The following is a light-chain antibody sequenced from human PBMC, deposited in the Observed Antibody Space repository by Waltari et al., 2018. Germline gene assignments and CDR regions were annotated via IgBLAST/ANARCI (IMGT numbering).Light chain of an antibody. CDR3: CSYAGSSTFV. J-gene: IGLJ2*01. CDR2: EVS. Sequence: QSALTQPASVSGSPGHSITISCTGTSSDFGRYNPFSWYQPHPGKAPKLMIYEVSKRPSGVSNRFSGSKSGNTASLTISGLQAEDEADYYCCSYAGSSTFVFGGGTKLTVL. CDR1: SSDFGRYNP. V-gene: IGLV2-23*02.